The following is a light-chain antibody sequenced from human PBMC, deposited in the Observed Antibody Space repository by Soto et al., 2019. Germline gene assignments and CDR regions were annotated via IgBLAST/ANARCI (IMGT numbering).Light chain of an antibody. J-gene: IGLJ7*01. Sequence: QSVLTQPPSVSGALGQRVTISCTGSSSNLGAGYEVHWYQQLPGAAPKLLIYGNTNRPSVVPDRFSGSKSGTSASLAITGLQAGDEADYYCQSYDSSLRGSVFGGGTQLTVL. CDR1: SSNLGAGYE. V-gene: IGLV1-40*01. CDR3: QSYDSSLRGSV. CDR2: GNT.